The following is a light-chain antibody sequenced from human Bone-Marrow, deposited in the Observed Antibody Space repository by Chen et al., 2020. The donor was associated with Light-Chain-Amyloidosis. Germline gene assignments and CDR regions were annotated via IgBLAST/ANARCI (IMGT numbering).Light chain of an antibody. CDR1: NIGSTS. CDR3: QVWDRSSDRPV. J-gene: IGLJ3*02. V-gene: IGLV3-21*02. Sequence: SYVLTQPSSVSLAPGQTATIACGGNNIGSTSVHWYQQTPGQAPLLVVYDDSDRPSGIPERLSGSHSGNTATLTISRVEAGDEADYYCQVWDRSSDRPVFGGGTKLTVL. CDR2: DDS.